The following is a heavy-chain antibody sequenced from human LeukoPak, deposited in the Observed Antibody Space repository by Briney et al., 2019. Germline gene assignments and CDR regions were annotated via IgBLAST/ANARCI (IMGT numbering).Heavy chain of an antibody. J-gene: IGHJ3*02. CDR1: GFTFSSYG. D-gene: IGHD4-17*01. CDR3: GWEHGDGDYFYAFDI. Sequence: PGGSLRLSCAASGFTFSSYGMSWVRQAPGKGLEWVSAISGSGGSTYYADSVKGRFTISRDNSKNTLYLQMNSLRAEDTAVYYCGWEHGDGDYFYAFDIWGQGTMVTVSS. CDR2: ISGSGGST. V-gene: IGHV3-23*01.